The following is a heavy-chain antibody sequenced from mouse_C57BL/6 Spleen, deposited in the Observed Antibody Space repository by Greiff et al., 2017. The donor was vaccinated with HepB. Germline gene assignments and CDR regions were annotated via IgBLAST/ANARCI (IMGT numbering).Heavy chain of an antibody. D-gene: IGHD2-5*01. CDR2: IDPNSGGT. J-gene: IGHJ1*03. Sequence: QSCKASGYTFTSYWMHWVKQRPGRGLEWIGRIDPNSGGTKYNEKFKSKATLTVDKPSSTAYMQLSSLTSEDSAVYYCARRRAYYSNYWYFDVWGTGTTVTVSS. V-gene: IGHV1-72*01. CDR3: ARRRAYYSNYWYFDV. CDR1: GYTFTSYW.